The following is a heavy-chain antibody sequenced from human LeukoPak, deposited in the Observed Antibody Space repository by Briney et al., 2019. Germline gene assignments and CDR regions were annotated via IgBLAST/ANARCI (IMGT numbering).Heavy chain of an antibody. J-gene: IGHJ4*02. CDR2: ISGSDGNT. CDR1: VFTFSSFF. CDR3: ARLSDY. Sequence: PGGSLRLSCAASVFTFSSFFLSWVRQAPGKGLEWVSTISGSDGNTFYADSVKGRFTISRDNSKNTLFLQMNSLRADDTAVYFCARLSDYWGQGTLVTVSS. V-gene: IGHV3-23*01. D-gene: IGHD2-15*01.